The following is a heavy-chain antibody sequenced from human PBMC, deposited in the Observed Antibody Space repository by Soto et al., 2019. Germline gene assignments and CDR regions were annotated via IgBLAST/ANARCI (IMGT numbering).Heavy chain of an antibody. CDR3: AREMDSSGWLFDY. CDR1: GFTFSSYA. CDR2: ISYDGSNK. Sequence: QVQLVESGGGVVQPGRSLRLSCAASGFTFSSYAMHWVRQAPGKGLEWVEVISYDGSNKYYADSVKGRFTISRDNSKNTLYLQMNSLRAEDTAVYYCAREMDSSGWLFDYWGQGTLVTVSS. V-gene: IGHV3-30-3*01. D-gene: IGHD6-19*01. J-gene: IGHJ4*02.